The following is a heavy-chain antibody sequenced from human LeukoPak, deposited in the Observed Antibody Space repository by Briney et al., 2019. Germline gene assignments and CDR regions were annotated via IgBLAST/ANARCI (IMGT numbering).Heavy chain of an antibody. CDR1: GYTFTSYG. CDR2: ISAYNGNT. J-gene: IGHJ3*02. V-gene: IGHV1-18*01. CDR3: ARDAGYGGNSWDAFDI. Sequence: ASVKVSCKASGYTFTSYGISWVRQAPGQGLEWMGWISAYNGNTNYAQKLQGRVTMTTGTSTSTAYMELRSLRSDDTAVYYCARDAGYGGNSWDAFDIRGQGTMVTVSS. D-gene: IGHD2-21*02.